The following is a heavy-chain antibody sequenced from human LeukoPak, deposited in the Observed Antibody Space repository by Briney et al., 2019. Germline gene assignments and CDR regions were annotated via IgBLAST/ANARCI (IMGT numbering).Heavy chain of an antibody. J-gene: IGHJ4*02. Sequence: GASVKVSCKASGGTFSSYAISWVRQAPGQGLEWMGGIIPIFGTANYAQKFQGRVTITADESTSTAYMELSSLRSEDTAVYYCARGRIVATGGYYDSSGLIDYWGQGTLVTVSS. V-gene: IGHV1-69*13. CDR3: ARGRIVATGGYYDSSGLIDY. D-gene: IGHD3-22*01. CDR1: GGTFSSYA. CDR2: IIPIFGTA.